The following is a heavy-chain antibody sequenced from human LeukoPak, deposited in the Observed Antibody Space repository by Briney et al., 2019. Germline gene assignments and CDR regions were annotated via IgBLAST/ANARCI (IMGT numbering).Heavy chain of an antibody. D-gene: IGHD3-10*01. CDR3: AKSRGGPTMVRGVTSATDVYGTDV. J-gene: IGHJ6*02. V-gene: IGHV3-43*02. CDR1: GFTFDDYA. Sequence: GGSLRLSCAASGFTFDDYAMHWVRQAPGKGLEWVSLISGDGYSTYYADSVKGRFTISRDNSKNPLYLQMNSLRTEDTALYYCAKSRGGPTMVRGVTSATDVYGTDVWGQGTTVTVSS. CDR2: ISGDGYST.